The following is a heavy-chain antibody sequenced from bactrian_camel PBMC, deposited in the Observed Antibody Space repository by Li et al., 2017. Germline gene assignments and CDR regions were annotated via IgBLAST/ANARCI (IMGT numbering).Heavy chain of an antibody. J-gene: IGHJ4*01. Sequence: QLVESGGGSVQAGESLRLACAADSATYSPSCMGWFRQSPGKEREGIAAIDGDGKADYRDSVKGRFTISRDTAKNTLNLQMDGLQPDDTAMYYCAADLGLRSQCQVSALPEFGVKGQGTQVTVS. D-gene: IGHD3*01. V-gene: IGHV3S53*01. CDR1: SATYSPSC. CDR2: IDGDGKA.